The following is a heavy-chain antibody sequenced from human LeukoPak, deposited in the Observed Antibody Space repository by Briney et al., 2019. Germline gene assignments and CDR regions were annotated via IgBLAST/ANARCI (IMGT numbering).Heavy chain of an antibody. Sequence: SVKVSCKASGDTFTSYDINWVRQATGQGLEWMGWMNPNSGNTGYAQKFQGRVTITRNTSISTAYMELSSLRSEDTAVYYCASGSSSAACYYYYMVVWGKGTTVTVSS. J-gene: IGHJ6*03. CDR2: MNPNSGNT. CDR1: GDTFTSYD. D-gene: IGHD3-10*01. V-gene: IGHV1-8*03. CDR3: ASGSSSAACYYYYMVV.